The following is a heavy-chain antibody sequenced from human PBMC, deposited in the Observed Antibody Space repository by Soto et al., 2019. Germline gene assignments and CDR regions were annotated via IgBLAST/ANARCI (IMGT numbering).Heavy chain of an antibody. CDR2: IYYSGST. Sequence: PSETLSLTCTVSGGSISSGDYYWSWIRQPPGKGLEWIGYIYYSGSTYYSPSLKSRVTISVDTSKNQFSLKLSSVTAADTAVYCCARVISPYYYDSSGALTFDYWGQGTPVTVSS. D-gene: IGHD3-22*01. V-gene: IGHV4-30-4*01. J-gene: IGHJ4*02. CDR3: ARVISPYYYDSSGALTFDY. CDR1: GGSISSGDYY.